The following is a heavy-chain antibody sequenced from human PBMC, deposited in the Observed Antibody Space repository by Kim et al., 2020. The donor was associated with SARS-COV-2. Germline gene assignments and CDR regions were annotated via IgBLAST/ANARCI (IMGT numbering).Heavy chain of an antibody. V-gene: IGHV1-2*02. CDR3: ASPGAKTVVVPAAIYYYYGMDV. J-gene: IGHJ6*02. CDR1: GYTFTGYY. CDR2: INPNSGGT. Sequence: ASVKVSCKASGYTFTGYYMHWVRQAPGQGLEWMGWINPNSGGTNYAQKFQGRVTMTRDTSISTAYMELSRLRSDDTAVYYCASPGAKTVVVPAAIYYYYGMDVWGQGTTVTVSS. D-gene: IGHD2-2*01.